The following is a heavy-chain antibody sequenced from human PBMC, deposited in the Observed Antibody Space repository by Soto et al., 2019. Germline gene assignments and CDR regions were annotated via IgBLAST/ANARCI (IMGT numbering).Heavy chain of an antibody. Sequence: GASVKVSCKASGYTFTSYGISWVRQAPGQGLEWMGWISAYNGNTNYAQKLQGRVTMTTDTSTSTAYMELRSLRSDDTAVYYCARNRRDILTGLSWFDPWGQGTLVTVSS. CDR2: ISAYNGNT. J-gene: IGHJ5*02. CDR3: ARNRRDILTGLSWFDP. D-gene: IGHD3-9*01. V-gene: IGHV1-18*01. CDR1: GYTFTSYG.